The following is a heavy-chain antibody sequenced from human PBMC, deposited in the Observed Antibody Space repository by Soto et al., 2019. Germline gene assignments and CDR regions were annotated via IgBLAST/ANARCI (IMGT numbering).Heavy chain of an antibody. CDR1: GGSISSGGYY. CDR3: ARGGRRSPGMDV. Sequence: QVQLQESGPGLVKPSQTLSLTCTVSGGSISSGGYYWSWIRQHPGKGLEWIGYIYYSGSTYYNPSLQSRVTIAVDTSKNQCSLKLSSVTAADTAVYYCARGGRRSPGMDVWGQGTTVTVSS. J-gene: IGHJ6*02. CDR2: IYYSGST. V-gene: IGHV4-31*03.